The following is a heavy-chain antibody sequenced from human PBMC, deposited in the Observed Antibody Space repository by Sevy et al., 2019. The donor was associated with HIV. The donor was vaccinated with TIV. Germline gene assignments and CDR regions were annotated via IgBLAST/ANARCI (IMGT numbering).Heavy chain of an antibody. CDR3: ARQGPDSSGYLNWFDP. D-gene: IGHD3-22*01. CDR2: IYYSGST. Sequence: SETLSLTCTVSGGSISSSSYYWGWIRQHPGKGLEWIGSIYYSGSTYYNPSLKSRVTISVDTSKNQFSLKLSSVTAADTAVYYCARQGPDSSGYLNWFDPWGQGTLVTVSS. J-gene: IGHJ5*02. CDR1: GGSISSSSYY. V-gene: IGHV4-39*01.